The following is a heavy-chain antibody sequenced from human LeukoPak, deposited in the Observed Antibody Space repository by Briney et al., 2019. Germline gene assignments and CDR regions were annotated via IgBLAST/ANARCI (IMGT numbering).Heavy chain of an antibody. V-gene: IGHV3-NL1*01. Sequence: GGSLRLSCAASGFTFSSYGMHWVRQAPGKGREWVAVIYSGGSTYYADPVKGRFTISRDNSKNTLYLQMNSLRAEDTAVYYCARGALYYYDSSGYDYFDYWGQGTLVTVSS. CDR3: ARGALYYYDSSGYDYFDY. CDR2: IYSGGST. J-gene: IGHJ4*02. D-gene: IGHD3-22*01. CDR1: GFTFSSYG.